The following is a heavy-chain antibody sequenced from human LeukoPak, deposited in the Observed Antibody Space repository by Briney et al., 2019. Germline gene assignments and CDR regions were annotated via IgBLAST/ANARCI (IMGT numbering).Heavy chain of an antibody. J-gene: IGHJ4*02. D-gene: IGHD6-19*01. V-gene: IGHV6-1*01. Sequence: SQTLSLTCAISGDSISSNNAAWNWIRQSSSRGLEWLGRTYYRSKWYNDYAVSVKSRITINPDTSKNQFSLQLNSVTPEDTAVYYCARSKAGSHFFHYWGQGSLVTVSS. CDR3: ARSKAGSHFFHY. CDR2: TYYRSKWYN. CDR1: GDSISSNNAA.